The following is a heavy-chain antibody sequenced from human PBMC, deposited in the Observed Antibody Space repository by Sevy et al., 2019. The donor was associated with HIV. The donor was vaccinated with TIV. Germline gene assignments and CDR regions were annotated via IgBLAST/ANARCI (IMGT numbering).Heavy chain of an antibody. CDR1: GFTFSSYG. Sequence: GGSLRLSCAASGFTFSSYGMHWVRQAPGKGLEWVAVISYDGSNKYYADSVKGRFTISRDNSKNTLYLQMNSLRAEDTAVYYCANDAHYYGSGSYGVLDYWGQGTLVTVSS. CDR3: ANDAHYYGSGSYGVLDY. J-gene: IGHJ4*02. D-gene: IGHD3-10*01. V-gene: IGHV3-30*18. CDR2: ISYDGSNK.